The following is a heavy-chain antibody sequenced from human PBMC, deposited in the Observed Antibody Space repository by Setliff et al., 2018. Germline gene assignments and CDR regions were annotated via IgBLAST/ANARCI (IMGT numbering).Heavy chain of an antibody. CDR2: ISYSGST. CDR3: ARVVPAAMYFDY. J-gene: IGHJ4*02. Sequence: PSETLSLTCTVSGGSISSSSYYWGWIRQPPGKGLEWIGIISYSGSTYYDSSLKSRVTISVDTSKNQFSLRLSSVTAADTAVYYCARVVPAAMYFDYWGQGTLVTVSS. V-gene: IGHV4-39*01. CDR1: GGSISSSSYY. D-gene: IGHD2-2*01.